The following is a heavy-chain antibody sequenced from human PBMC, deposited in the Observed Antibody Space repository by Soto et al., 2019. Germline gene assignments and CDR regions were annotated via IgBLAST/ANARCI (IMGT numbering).Heavy chain of an antibody. J-gene: IGHJ6*02. D-gene: IGHD2-2*01. Sequence: PGESLKISCKDSGYSFTDYWISWVRQMPGKGLEWMGRIDPSDSYINHSPSFEGHVTISADKSISTAYLQWSGLRASDSAMYYCARRRCRTTSCPRNSYGMDVWGQGTTVTV. CDR3: ARRRCRTTSCPRNSYGMDV. CDR2: IDPSDSYI. V-gene: IGHV5-10-1*01. CDR1: GYSFTDYW.